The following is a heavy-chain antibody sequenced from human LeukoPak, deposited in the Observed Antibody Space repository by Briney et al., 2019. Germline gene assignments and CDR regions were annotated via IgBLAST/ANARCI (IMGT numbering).Heavy chain of an antibody. CDR1: GFTFSRYW. V-gene: IGHV3-74*01. D-gene: IGHD2-2*01. CDR2: IGDDGSTT. J-gene: IGHJ3*02. CDR3: ARDSRDIIVVPAARIFDI. Sequence: GGSLRLSCAASGFTFSRYWMHWVRQAPGKGLVWVSRIGDDGSTTAYADPVKGRFTISRDNSKNTLYLQLNSLRAEDTAVYYCARDSRDIIVVPAARIFDIWGQGTMVTVSS.